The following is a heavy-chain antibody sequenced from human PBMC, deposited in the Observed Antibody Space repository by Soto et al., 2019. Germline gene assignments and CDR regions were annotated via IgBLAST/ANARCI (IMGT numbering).Heavy chain of an antibody. D-gene: IGHD6-13*01. J-gene: IGHJ2*01. CDR3: ARGPPHSSSWYWYFEL. CDR2: IYYDGSIK. Sequence: VQLVGSGGGVVQPGRSLRLSCAASGFTFNSFGMHWVRQAPGKGLEWMAVIYYDGSIKYYGDYVKGRFTITRDNSKNTLYLQMNSLRAEDTAVYYCARGPPHSSSWYWYFELWGRGTVVTVSS. CDR1: GFTFNSFG. V-gene: IGHV3-33*01.